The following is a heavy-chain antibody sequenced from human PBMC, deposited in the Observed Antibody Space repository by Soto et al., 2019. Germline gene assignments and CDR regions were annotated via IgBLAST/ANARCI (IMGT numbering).Heavy chain of an antibody. V-gene: IGHV3-21*01. CDR1: GFTFSSFN. CDR2: ISITGNYK. CDR3: ASRRLGYCTGGTCPEF. D-gene: IGHD2-15*01. Sequence: EVQLVESGGGLVKPGGSLRLSCAASGFTFSSFNMDWVRQAPGKGLEWVSSISITGNYKYYADSLKGRLTISRDNAQNLLFLQMDSLRPEDTAVYYCASRRLGYCTGGTCPEFWGQGTLVTVTS. J-gene: IGHJ4*02.